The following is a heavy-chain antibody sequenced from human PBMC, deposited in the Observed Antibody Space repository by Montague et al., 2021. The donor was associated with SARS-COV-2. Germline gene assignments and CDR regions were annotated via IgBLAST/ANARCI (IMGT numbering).Heavy chain of an antibody. D-gene: IGHD4-23*01. Sequence: PALVKPTQTLTLTCTFSGFSLSTSGMCVSWIRQPPGKALEWLALIDWDDDKYYSTSLKTRLTISKDTSKNQVVLTMTNMDPVDAATYYCARGRYGGNRGYYFDHWGQGTLVTVSS. CDR2: IDWDDDK. J-gene: IGHJ4*02. V-gene: IGHV2-70*01. CDR1: GFSLSTSGMC. CDR3: ARGRYGGNRGYYFDH.